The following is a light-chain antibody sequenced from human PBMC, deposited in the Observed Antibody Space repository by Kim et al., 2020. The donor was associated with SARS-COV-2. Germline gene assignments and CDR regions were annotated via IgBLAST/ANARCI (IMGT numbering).Light chain of an antibody. CDR3: QQHHSFPLT. V-gene: IGKV1-9*01. Sequence: AYVGDTVTITCRASQGINSNLAWYQQRPGKAPNLLIYSAFTLHSGVPSRFSGSGSGTDFTLTITSLQPEDFATYHCQQHHSFPLTFGGGTKVDIK. CDR2: SAF. J-gene: IGKJ4*01. CDR1: QGINSN.